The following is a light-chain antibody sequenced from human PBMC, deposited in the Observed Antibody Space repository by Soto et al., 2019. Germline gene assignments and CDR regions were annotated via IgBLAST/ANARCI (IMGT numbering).Light chain of an antibody. J-gene: IGKJ1*01. CDR1: QSISNW. CDR2: GAS. Sequence: DIQMTQSPSSLSASVGARVTITCRASQSISNWLAWYQQKPGKAPMILIYGASTLESGVPSRFSGSGSGTECTLTISSLQPDDVSTYYCQQYNGYSETLGQGTKVDIK. CDR3: QQYNGYSET. V-gene: IGKV1-5*01.